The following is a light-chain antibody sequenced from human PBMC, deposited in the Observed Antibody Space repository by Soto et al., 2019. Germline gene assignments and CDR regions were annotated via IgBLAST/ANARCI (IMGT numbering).Light chain of an antibody. V-gene: IGKV3-11*01. CDR2: DAS. J-gene: IGKJ1*01. CDR1: QSVSSY. CDR3: QQRSNWPT. Sequence: EIVLTQSPATLSFSPGERATASCRASQSVSSYLAWYQQKPGQAPRLLIYDASNRATGIPARFSGSGSGTDFTLTISSLEPEDFAVYYCQQRSNWPTFGQGTKVDIK.